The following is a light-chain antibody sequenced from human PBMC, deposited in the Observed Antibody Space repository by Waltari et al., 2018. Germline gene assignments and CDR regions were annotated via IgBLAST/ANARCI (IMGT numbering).Light chain of an antibody. CDR3: QQYNNWPPWT. CDR2: GAS. CDR1: RTISSN. Sequence: ETVMTQSPATLSVSPGERATLYCRTSRTISSNLAWYQQKPGQAPRILIYGASIRATGVPARFSGSGSGTQFTLTIHSLQSEDFAVYYCQQYNNWPPWTFGQGTKVEIK. J-gene: IGKJ1*01. V-gene: IGKV3-15*01.